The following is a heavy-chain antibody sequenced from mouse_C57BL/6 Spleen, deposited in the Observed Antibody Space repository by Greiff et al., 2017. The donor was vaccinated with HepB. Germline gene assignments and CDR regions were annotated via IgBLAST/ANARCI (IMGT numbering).Heavy chain of an antibody. D-gene: IGHD1-2*01. CDR2: IYPSDSET. CDR1: GYTFTSYW. J-gene: IGHJ4*01. CDR3: ATLLRGGLYAMDY. Sequence: VQLQQPGAELVRPGSSVKLSCKASGYTFTSYWMDWVKQRPGQGLEWIGNIYPSDSETHYNQKFKDKATLTVDKSSSTAYMQLSSLTSEDSAVYYCATLLRGGLYAMDYWGQGTSVTVSS. V-gene: IGHV1-61*01.